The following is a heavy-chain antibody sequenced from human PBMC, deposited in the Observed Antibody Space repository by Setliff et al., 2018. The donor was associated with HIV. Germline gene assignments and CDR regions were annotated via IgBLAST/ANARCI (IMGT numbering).Heavy chain of an antibody. CDR1: VGTFSSYA. V-gene: IGHV1-69*10. J-gene: IGHJ3*02. CDR2: IIPILGIA. Sequence: SVKVSCKASVGTFSSYAISWVRQAPGQGLEWMGGIIPILGIANYAQKFQGRVTITADKSTSTAYMELSSLRSEDTAVYYCARDMADYYDSSGYYIPDAFDIWGQGTMVTVSS. CDR3: ARDMADYYDSSGYYIPDAFDI. D-gene: IGHD3-22*01.